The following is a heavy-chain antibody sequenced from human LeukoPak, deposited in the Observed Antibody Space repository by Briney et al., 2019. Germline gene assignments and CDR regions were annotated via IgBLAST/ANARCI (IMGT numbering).Heavy chain of an antibody. CDR2: IKQDGSEI. D-gene: IGHD1-26*01. J-gene: IGHJ4*02. CDR3: ARPSLNTGSYFDY. CDR1: RFTFSSYE. V-gene: IGHV3-7*01. Sequence: PGGSLRLSCAASRFTFSSYEMGWVRQAPGKGLEWVANIKQDGSEIYYVDSVRGRFTIFRDNAKNSLYLQMNSLRAEDTAVYYCARPSLNTGSYFDYWGQGILVSVSS.